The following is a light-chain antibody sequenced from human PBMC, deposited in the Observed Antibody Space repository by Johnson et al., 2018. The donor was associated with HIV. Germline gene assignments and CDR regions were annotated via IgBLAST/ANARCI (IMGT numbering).Light chain of an antibody. Sequence: QSVLTQPPSVSAAPGQKVTISCSGSSSNIGNNYVSWYQQLPGTGPKLLIYDNDKRPSGIPDRFSGSKSGTSATLGITGLQTGDEADYYCGAWDSGLNAGLYVVGRGAEVTV. V-gene: IGLV1-51*01. CDR2: DND. CDR1: SSNIGNNY. CDR3: GAWDSGLNAGLYV. J-gene: IGLJ1*01.